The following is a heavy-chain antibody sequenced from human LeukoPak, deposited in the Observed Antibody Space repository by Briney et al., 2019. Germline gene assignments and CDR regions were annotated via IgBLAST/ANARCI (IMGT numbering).Heavy chain of an antibody. J-gene: IGHJ4*02. CDR1: GGSFSGYY. CDR2: IKHCGST. D-gene: IGHD3-10*01. Sequence: SETLSLTCAVYGGSFSGYYWRWIRHPPGGGREGIGEIKHCGSTNYNRSLKSRVNISVDTYKNQLYLTLSSVTAADTAVYYCARGSWFGVTVSYYFDYWGQGTMVTVSS. CDR3: ARGSWFGVTVSYYFDY. V-gene: IGHV4-34*01.